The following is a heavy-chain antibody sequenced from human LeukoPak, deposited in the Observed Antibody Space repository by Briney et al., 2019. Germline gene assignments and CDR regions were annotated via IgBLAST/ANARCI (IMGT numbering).Heavy chain of an antibody. D-gene: IGHD5-18*01. V-gene: IGHV1-69*01. CDR1: GGTFSSYA. CDR3: ARDRGYSYGPSFDFDY. CDR2: IIPIFGTA. Sequence: ASVKVSCKASGGTFSSYAISWVRQAPGQGLEWMGGIIPIFGTANYAQKFQGRVTITADESTSTAYMELSSLRSEDTAVYYCARDRGYSYGPSFDFDYWGQGTPVTVSS. J-gene: IGHJ4*02.